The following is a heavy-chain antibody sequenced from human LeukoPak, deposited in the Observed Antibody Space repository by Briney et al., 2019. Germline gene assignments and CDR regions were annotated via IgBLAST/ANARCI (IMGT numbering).Heavy chain of an antibody. CDR3: AKDGSWGDYYFYFYIDV. CDR1: GFTFSNSA. J-gene: IGHJ6*03. Sequence: PGGSLSLSCEASGFTFSNSAMRWVRQAPGKGLEWVSGISASGHYTYNADSAKGRFTISRDNSKNTLYLQMNSLRAEDTALYYCAKDGSWGDYYFYFYIDVWGKGTTVTVSS. D-gene: IGHD3-16*01. CDR2: ISASGHYT. V-gene: IGHV3-23*01.